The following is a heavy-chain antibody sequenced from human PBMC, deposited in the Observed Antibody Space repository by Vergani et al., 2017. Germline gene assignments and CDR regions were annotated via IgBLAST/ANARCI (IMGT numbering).Heavy chain of an antibody. CDR1: GFTFSSYA. J-gene: IGHJ4*02. Sequence: EVQLLESGGGLVQPGGSLRLSCAASGFTFSSYAMSWVRQAPGKGLEWVSAISGSGGSTYYTDSVKGRFTISRDNSKNTLYLQMNSLRAEDTAVYYCAKDSRKWELLPIDYWGQGTLVTVSS. CDR3: AKDSRKWELLPIDY. V-gene: IGHV3-23*01. D-gene: IGHD1-26*01. CDR2: ISGSGGST.